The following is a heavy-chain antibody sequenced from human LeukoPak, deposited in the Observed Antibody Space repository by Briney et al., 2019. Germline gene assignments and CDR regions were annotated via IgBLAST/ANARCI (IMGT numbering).Heavy chain of an antibody. Sequence: PGGSLRLSCAASGFTFSSYSMNWVRQAPGKGLEWVSSISSSSGYISYADSVKGRFTISRDNAKNSLYLQMNSLRVEDTAVYYCASYLYWWSDLGYWGQGTLVTVSS. D-gene: IGHD2-8*02. CDR1: GFTFSSYS. J-gene: IGHJ4*02. CDR3: ASYLYWWSDLGY. CDR2: ISSSSGYI. V-gene: IGHV3-21*01.